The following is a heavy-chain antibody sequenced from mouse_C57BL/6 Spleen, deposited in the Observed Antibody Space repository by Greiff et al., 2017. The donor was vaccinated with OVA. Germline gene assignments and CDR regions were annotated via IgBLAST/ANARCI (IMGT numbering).Heavy chain of an antibody. V-gene: IGHV1-80*01. J-gene: IGHJ3*01. CDR3: ARCEGAY. CDR1: GYAFSSYW. Sequence: ESGAELVKPGASVKISCKASGYAFSSYWMNWVKQGPGKGLEWIGQIYPGDGDTNYNGKFKGKATLTADKSSSTSYMQLSSLTSEDSAVYFCARCEGAYWGQGTLVTVSA. CDR2: IYPGDGDT.